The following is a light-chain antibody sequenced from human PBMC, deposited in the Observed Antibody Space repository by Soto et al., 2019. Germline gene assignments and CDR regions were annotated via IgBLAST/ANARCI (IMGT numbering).Light chain of an antibody. CDR3: QQHAGWPLT. CDR2: AAS. V-gene: IGKV3-11*01. Sequence: EIVLTQSPATLSLSPGERATLSCRASRSVGNNLAWYQKKPGQAPGLLIYAASTRATGIPARFSGSGSGTDFTLTIRSLEPEYFAVYYCQQHAGWPLTFGGGTKVEIK. J-gene: IGKJ4*01. CDR1: RSVGNN.